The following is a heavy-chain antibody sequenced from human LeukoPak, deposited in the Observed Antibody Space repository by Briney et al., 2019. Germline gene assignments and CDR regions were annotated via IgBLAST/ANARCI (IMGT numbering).Heavy chain of an antibody. CDR3: GRGGERDKRGYYPEGTFDP. V-gene: IGHV3-30*04. CDR1: GFTFSSYA. Sequence: GRSLRLSCAASGFTFSSYAMHWVRQAPGKGLEWVAVIYYNGSSKYYADSVRGRFTISRDNSKNTLYLQMNSLRAEDTAVYYCGRGGERDKRGYYPEGTFDPWGQGTLVTVSP. CDR2: IYYNGSSK. D-gene: IGHD3-3*01. J-gene: IGHJ5*02.